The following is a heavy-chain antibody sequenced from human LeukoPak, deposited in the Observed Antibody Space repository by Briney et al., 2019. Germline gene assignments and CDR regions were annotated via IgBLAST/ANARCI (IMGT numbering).Heavy chain of an antibody. CDR1: GYTFTGYY. Sequence: GASVKVSCKASGYTFTGYYMHWVRQAPGQGLEWMGWINPNSGGTNYAQKFQGRVTMTRDTSISTAYMEMSRLRSDDTAVYYCARDTNLANYYDSSGYYFNWGQGTLVTVSS. J-gene: IGHJ4*02. CDR2: INPNSGGT. CDR3: ARDTNLANYYDSSGYYFN. D-gene: IGHD3-22*01. V-gene: IGHV1-2*02.